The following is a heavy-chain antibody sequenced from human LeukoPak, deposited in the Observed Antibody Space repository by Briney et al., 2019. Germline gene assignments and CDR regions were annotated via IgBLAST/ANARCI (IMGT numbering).Heavy chain of an antibody. CDR3: ARHGSRSYCQDY. CDR2: IYHSGST. CDR1: GGSISSNSW. D-gene: IGHD3-10*01. Sequence: SETLSLTCAVSGGSISSNSWWSWVRQPPGKGLEWIGQIYHSGSTNYNPSLKSRVSILVDKYKNQISLELSSVTAADTAVYYCARHGSRSYCQDYWGQGTLVTVSS. J-gene: IGHJ4*02. V-gene: IGHV4-4*02.